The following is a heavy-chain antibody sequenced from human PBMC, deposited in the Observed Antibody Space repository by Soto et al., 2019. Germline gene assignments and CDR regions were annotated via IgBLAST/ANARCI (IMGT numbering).Heavy chain of an antibody. CDR2: ISSSSSYI. Sequence: GGSLRFSCAASGFTFSSYSMNWVRQAPGKGLEWVSSISSSSSYIYYADSVKGRFTISRDNAKNSLYLQMNSLRAEDTAVYYCARVYYDSSGPLKYWGQGTLVTVSS. D-gene: IGHD3-22*01. CDR3: ARVYYDSSGPLKY. J-gene: IGHJ4*01. V-gene: IGHV3-21*01. CDR1: GFTFSSYS.